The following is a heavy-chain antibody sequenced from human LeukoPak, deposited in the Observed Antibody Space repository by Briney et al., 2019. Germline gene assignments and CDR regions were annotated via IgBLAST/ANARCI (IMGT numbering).Heavy chain of an antibody. CDR2: ISYDGSNK. Sequence: PGGSLRLSCAASGFTFSSYAMHWVRQAPGKGLEWVAVISYDGSNKYYADSVKGRFTISRDNSKNTLYLQMNSLRAEDTAVYYCARASPYGSGSLGLFDYWGQGTLVTVSS. V-gene: IGHV3-30-3*01. J-gene: IGHJ4*02. CDR3: ARASPYGSGSLGLFDY. D-gene: IGHD3-10*01. CDR1: GFTFSSYA.